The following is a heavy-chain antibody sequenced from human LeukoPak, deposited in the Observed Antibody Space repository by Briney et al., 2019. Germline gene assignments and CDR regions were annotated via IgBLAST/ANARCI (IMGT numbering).Heavy chain of an antibody. CDR2: ISGSGGST. J-gene: IGHJ4*02. Sequence: GGSLKLSCAASGFTFSDSPMHWVRQASGKGLEWVSAISGSGGSTYYADSVKGRFTISRDNSKNTLYLQMNSLRAEDTAVYYCAKEVDYDSSGEFDYWGQGTLVTVSS. D-gene: IGHD3-22*01. V-gene: IGHV3-23*01. CDR3: AKEVDYDSSGEFDY. CDR1: GFTFSDSP.